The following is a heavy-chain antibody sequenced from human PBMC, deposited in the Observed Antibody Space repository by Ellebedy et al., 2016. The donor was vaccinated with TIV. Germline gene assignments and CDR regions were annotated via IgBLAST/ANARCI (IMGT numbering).Heavy chain of an antibody. CDR3: AKGTIQYYYYYYMDV. Sequence: GGSLRLXXAASGFTFSSYWMSWVRQAPGKGLEWVSGISWNSGSIGYADSVKGRFTISRDNAKNSLYLQMNSLRAEDTALYYCAKGTIQYYYYYYMDVWGKGTTVTVSS. V-gene: IGHV3-9*01. CDR1: GFTFSSYW. D-gene: IGHD4/OR15-4a*01. J-gene: IGHJ6*03. CDR2: ISWNSGSI.